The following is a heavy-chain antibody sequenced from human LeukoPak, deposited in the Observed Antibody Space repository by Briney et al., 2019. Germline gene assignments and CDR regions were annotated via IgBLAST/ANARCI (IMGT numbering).Heavy chain of an antibody. CDR2: INPSGGST. Sequence: ASVKVSCKVSGYTLTELSMHWVRQAPGQGLEWMGIINPSGGSTSYAQKFQGRVTMTRDTSTSTVYMELSSLRSEDTAVYYCARVREGPGIAARRAFDYWGQGTLVTVSS. CDR1: GYTLTELS. CDR3: ARVREGPGIAARRAFDY. J-gene: IGHJ4*02. D-gene: IGHD6-6*01. V-gene: IGHV1-46*01.